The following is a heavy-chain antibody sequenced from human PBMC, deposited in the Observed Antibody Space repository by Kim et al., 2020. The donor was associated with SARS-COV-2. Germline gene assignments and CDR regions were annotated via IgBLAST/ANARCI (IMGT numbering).Heavy chain of an antibody. D-gene: IGHD6-13*01. V-gene: IGHV3-23*01. CDR3: AKSGNYIAAAGFDY. CDR2: TSGSGAST. CDR1: GLTFNNYA. Sequence: GGSLRLSCAASGLTFNNYAMSWVRQAPGKGLEWVSTTSGSGASTDYADSVKGRFTISRDKSTSTLYLQMSSLRAEDTAVYYCAKSGNYIAAAGFDYWGQGTLVTVSS. J-gene: IGHJ4*02.